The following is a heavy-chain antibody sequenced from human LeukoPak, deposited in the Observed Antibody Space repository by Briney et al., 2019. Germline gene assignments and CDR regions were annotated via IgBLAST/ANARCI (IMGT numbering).Heavy chain of an antibody. CDR3: ARENWAPYD. CDR1: GFTFSSHW. CDR2: IKQDGSER. Sequence: GGSLRLSCAASGFTFSSHWMTWVRQAPGKGLERVANIKQDGSERNYVDTVKGRFIISRDNAKNLLYLQMNSLRAEDTAVYYCARENWAPYDWGQGTLVTVSS. J-gene: IGHJ4*02. D-gene: IGHD3-3*01. V-gene: IGHV3-7*01.